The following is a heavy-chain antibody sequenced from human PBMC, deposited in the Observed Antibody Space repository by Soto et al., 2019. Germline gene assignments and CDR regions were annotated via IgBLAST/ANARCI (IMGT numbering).Heavy chain of an antibody. CDR2: IYYSGST. J-gene: IGHJ5*02. V-gene: IGHV4-31*03. D-gene: IGHD3-3*01. Sequence: SETLSLTCSVSGGSISSSSYYWGWIRHPPGKGLEWIGYIYYSGSTYYNPSLKSRVTISVDTSKNQFSLKLSSVTAADTAVYYCARWWSGSRQGFDPWAQGTLVTISS. CDR3: ARWWSGSRQGFDP. CDR1: GGSISSSSYY.